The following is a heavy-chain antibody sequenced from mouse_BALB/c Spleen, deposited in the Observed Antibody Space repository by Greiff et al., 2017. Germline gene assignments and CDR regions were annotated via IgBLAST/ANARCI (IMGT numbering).Heavy chain of an antibody. CDR2: IRNKANGYTT. V-gene: IGHV7-3*02. D-gene: IGHD2-14*01. CDR1: GFTFTDYY. CDR3: ARDYRFDY. J-gene: IGHJ2*01. Sequence: EVNLVESGGGLVQPGGSLRLSCATSGFTFTDYYMSWVRQPPGKALEWLGFIRNKANGYTTEYSASMKGRFTISRDNSQSILYLQMNTLRAEDSATYYCARDYRFDYWGQGTTLTVSS.